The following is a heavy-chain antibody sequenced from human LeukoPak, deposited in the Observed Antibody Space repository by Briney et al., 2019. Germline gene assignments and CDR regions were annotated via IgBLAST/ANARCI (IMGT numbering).Heavy chain of an antibody. Sequence: SETLSLTCTVSGGSISSYYWSWIRQPPGKGLEWIGYIYYSGSTNYNPSLKSRVTISVDTSKNQFSLKLSSVTAADTAVYYCARDRGSSYGYNWFDPWGQGILVTVSS. CDR3: ARDRGSSYGYNWFDP. CDR1: GGSISSYY. V-gene: IGHV4-59*01. CDR2: IYYSGST. D-gene: IGHD5-18*01. J-gene: IGHJ5*02.